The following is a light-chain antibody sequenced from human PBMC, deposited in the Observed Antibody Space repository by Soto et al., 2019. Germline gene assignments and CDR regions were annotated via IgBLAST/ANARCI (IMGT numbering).Light chain of an antibody. CDR1: RSISTS. CDR2: DAT. J-gene: IGKJ5*01. CDR3: QQRNVWPPIT. Sequence: VFTQSPATLSLSPCERATLSCRARRSISTSLAWYQQKPGQPPRLVVYDATLRATGVPDRFGGSRSGTEFTLTINSLEPEDFAVYYCQQRNVWPPITFGQGTRLEIK. V-gene: IGKV3-11*01.